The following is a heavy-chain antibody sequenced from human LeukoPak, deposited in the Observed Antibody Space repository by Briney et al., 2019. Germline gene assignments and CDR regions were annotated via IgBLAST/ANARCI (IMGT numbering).Heavy chain of an antibody. D-gene: IGHD6-19*01. CDR3: AKDVHSGWYSAFDI. Sequence: GRSLRLSCAASGFTFDDYAMHWVRQAPGKGLEWVSGISWNSGSIGYADSVKGRFTISRDNAKNSLYLQMNSLRAEDTALYYCAKDVHSGWYSAFDIWGQGTMVTVSS. CDR2: ISWNSGSI. J-gene: IGHJ3*02. CDR1: GFTFDDYA. V-gene: IGHV3-9*01.